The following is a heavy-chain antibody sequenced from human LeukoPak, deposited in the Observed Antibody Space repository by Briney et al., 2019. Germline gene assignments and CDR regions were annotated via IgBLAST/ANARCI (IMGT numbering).Heavy chain of an antibody. D-gene: IGHD2-15*01. CDR2: ISSSGSTI. Sequence: KPGGSLRLSCAASGFTFSDYYMSWIRQAPGKGLEWVSYISSSGSTIYYADSVKGRFTISRDNAKNSLYLQMNSLRAEDTAVYYCARAGIVVVAATHYGMDVWGQGTTVTVSS. CDR1: GFTFSDYY. CDR3: ARAGIVVVAATHYGMDV. J-gene: IGHJ6*02. V-gene: IGHV3-11*01.